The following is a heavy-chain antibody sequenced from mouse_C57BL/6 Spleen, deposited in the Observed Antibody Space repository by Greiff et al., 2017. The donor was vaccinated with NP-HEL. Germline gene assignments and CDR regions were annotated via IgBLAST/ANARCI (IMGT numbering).Heavy chain of an antibody. D-gene: IGHD1-1*01. Sequence: EVKVVESGEGLVKPGGSLKLSCAASGFTFSSSAMSWVRQTPEKRLEWVAYISSGGDYIYYADTVKGRFTLSRDNARNTLYLQMSSLKSEDTAMYYCTREDYYGSSWYFDVWGTGTTVTVSS. CDR1: GFTFSSSA. J-gene: IGHJ1*03. V-gene: IGHV5-9-1*02. CDR3: TREDYYGSSWYFDV. CDR2: ISSGGDYI.